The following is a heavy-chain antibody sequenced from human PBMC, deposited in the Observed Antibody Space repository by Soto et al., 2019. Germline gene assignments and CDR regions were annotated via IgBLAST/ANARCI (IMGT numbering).Heavy chain of an antibody. J-gene: IGHJ4*02. V-gene: IGHV4-34*01. Sequence: SETLSLTCDVYGGTFSGYYWSWIRQPPGKGLEWIGEINHSGNTNYNPSLKSRVTISVDTSKNQFSLKVSSVTAAETAVYYCARGPSSYGPAFDYWGQGTLVTVSS. CDR2: INHSGNT. CDR1: GGTFSGYY. CDR3: ARGPSSYGPAFDY. D-gene: IGHD5-18*01.